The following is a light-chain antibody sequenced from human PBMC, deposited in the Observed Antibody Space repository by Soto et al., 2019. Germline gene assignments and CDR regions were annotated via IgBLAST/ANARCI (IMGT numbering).Light chain of an antibody. J-gene: IGKJ5*01. CDR3: QQRSNLTPT. Sequence: EIVLTQSPATLSLSQGERANLSCRASQFIDRYLAWYRKIPGHAPRILIYDASNRATGIPDRFSGGVSGTDFNLTISRLETEDFAVYECQQRSNLTPTFCQVTRLEIK. V-gene: IGKV3-11*01. CDR2: DAS. CDR1: QFIDRY.